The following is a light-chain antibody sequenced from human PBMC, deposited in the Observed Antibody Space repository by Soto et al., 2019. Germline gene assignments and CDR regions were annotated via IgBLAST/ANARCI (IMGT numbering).Light chain of an antibody. CDR1: QSISSY. CDR3: QQYNTFWT. J-gene: IGKJ1*01. V-gene: IGKV1-39*01. CDR2: AAS. Sequence: DIQMTQSPSSLSASVGDRFTITCRASQSISSYLNWYQQKPGKAPQLLIYAASSLHSGVPSRVSGSGSGTEFTLTISSLQPDDFATYYCQQYNTFWTFGPGTKV.